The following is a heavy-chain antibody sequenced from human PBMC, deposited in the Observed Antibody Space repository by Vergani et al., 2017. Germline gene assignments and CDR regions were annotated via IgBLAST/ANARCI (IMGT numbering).Heavy chain of an antibody. D-gene: IGHD2-2*01. CDR1: GFTFGDYA. J-gene: IGHJ5*02. CDR2: IRSKAYGGTT. Sequence: EVQLVESGGGLVKPGRSLRLSCTASGFTFGDYAMSWFRQAPGKGLEWVGFIRSKAYGGTTEYAASVKGRFTISRDDSKSIAYLQMNSLKTEDTAVYYCTGKIVVVPAAGYNWFDPWGQGTLVTVSS. V-gene: IGHV3-49*05. CDR3: TGKIVVVPAAGYNWFDP.